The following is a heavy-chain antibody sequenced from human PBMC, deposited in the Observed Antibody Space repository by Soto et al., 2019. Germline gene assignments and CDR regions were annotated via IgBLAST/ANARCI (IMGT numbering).Heavy chain of an antibody. V-gene: IGHV3-23*01. Sequence: DVQLLESGGDLVQPGGSLRLSCAASGFTFSSYAMSWVRQAPGKGLEWVSSVTAGGDMTDYSDSVKGRFNLSRDNSNNSMVLDMNSVRAEDKALYYCARGERGGWGSPAVYYYSGLDVWGEATMVTVSS. J-gene: IGHJ6*02. D-gene: IGHD3-16*01. CDR3: ARGERGGWGSPAVYYYSGLDV. CDR2: VTAGGDMT. CDR1: GFTFSSYA.